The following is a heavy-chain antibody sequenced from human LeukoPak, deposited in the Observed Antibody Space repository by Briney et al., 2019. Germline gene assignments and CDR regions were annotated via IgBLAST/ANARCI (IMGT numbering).Heavy chain of an antibody. CDR1: GGSISSYY. V-gene: IGHV4-4*09. Sequence: PSETLSLTCTVSGGSISSYYWSWIRQPPGKGLEWIGYIYTSGSTNYNPSLKSRVTISVDTSKNQFSLKLSSVTAADTAVYYCATGATQVPYYFDYWGQGTLVTVYS. CDR2: IYTSGST. CDR3: ATGATQVPYYFDY. D-gene: IGHD1-26*01. J-gene: IGHJ4*02.